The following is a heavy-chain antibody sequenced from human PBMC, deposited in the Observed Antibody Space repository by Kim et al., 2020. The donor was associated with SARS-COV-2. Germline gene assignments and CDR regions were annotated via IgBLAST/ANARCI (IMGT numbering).Heavy chain of an antibody. CDR2: IYSGGST. D-gene: IGHD3-10*01. V-gene: IGHV3-53*04. Sequence: GGSLRLSCAASGFTVSSNYMSWVRQAPGKGLEWVSVIYSGGSTYYADSVKGRFTISRHNSKNTLYLQMNSLRAEDTAVYYCARVGGSGSYYYYYYMDVWGKGTTVTVSS. CDR1: GFTVSSNY. J-gene: IGHJ6*03. CDR3: ARVGGSGSYYYYYYMDV.